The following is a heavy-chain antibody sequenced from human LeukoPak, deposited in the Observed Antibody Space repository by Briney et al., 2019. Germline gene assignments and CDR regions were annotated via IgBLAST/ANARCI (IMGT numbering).Heavy chain of an antibody. CDR3: ARVLGRSYGDYPNWFDP. CDR2: ISAYNGNT. D-gene: IGHD4-17*01. J-gene: IGHJ5*02. CDR1: GYTFTSYG. V-gene: IGHV1-18*01. Sequence: ASVKVSCKASGYTFTSYGIRWVRQAPGQGLAWMGWISAYNGNTNYAQKLQGRVTMTTDTSTSTAYMELRSLRSDDTAVYYCARVLGRSYGDYPNWFDPWGQGTLVTVSS.